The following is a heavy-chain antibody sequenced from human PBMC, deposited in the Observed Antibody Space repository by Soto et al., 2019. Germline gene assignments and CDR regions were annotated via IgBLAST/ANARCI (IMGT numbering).Heavy chain of an antibody. CDR2: ISYDGSNK. V-gene: IGHV3-30-3*01. CDR1: GFTFSSYA. J-gene: IGHJ3*02. CDR3: ARVLAWGSSWHDVFDI. Sequence: PGGSLRLSCAASGFTFSSYAMHWVRQAPGKGLEWVAVISYDGSNKYYADSVKGRFTISRDNSKNTLYLQMNSLRAEDTAVYYCARVLAWGSSWHDVFDIWGQGTMVTVS. D-gene: IGHD3-3*01.